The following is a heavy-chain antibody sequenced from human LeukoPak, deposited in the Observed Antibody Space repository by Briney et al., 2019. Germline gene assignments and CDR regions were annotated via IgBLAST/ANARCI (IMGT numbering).Heavy chain of an antibody. CDR1: GFTFSDYA. CDR3: AKELYFDY. CDR2: ISGSGGST. V-gene: IGHV3-23*01. Sequence: GGSLRLSCAASGFTFSDYAMGWVHQTPEKGLEWVSAISGSGGSTYYADSVKGRFTISRDNSKNTLYLQMNSLRAEDTAVYYCAKELYFDYWGQGTLVTVSS. J-gene: IGHJ4*02.